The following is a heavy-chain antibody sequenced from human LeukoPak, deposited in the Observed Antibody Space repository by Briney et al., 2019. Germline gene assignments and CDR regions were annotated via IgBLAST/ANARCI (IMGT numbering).Heavy chain of an antibody. J-gene: IGHJ6*03. CDR1: GFTFSSHS. D-gene: IGHD1-26*01. V-gene: IGHV3-48*01. CDR2: ISSSSSTI. CDR3: ARVKRWELLSYYYMDV. Sequence: GGSLRLSCAASGFTFSSHSMNWVRQAPGKGLEWVSYISSSSSTIYYADSVKGRFTISRDNAKNSLYLQMNSLRAEDTAVYYCARVKRWELLSYYYMDVWGKGTTVTVSS.